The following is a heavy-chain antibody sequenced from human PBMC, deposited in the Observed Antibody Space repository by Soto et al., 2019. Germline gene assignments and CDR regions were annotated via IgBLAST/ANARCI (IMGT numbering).Heavy chain of an antibody. D-gene: IGHD2-2*02. V-gene: IGHV4-30-4*01. CDR3: ARGAAILYYYFDY. CDR2: MYHSAIP. J-gene: IGHJ4*02. Sequence: SETLSLTCTVSGGSISSGNYYWSWLRQSPGRGLEWIGYMYHSAIPYYNPSLKSRVSISVDTSKNQFSLTMTSVTGADTAVYYCARGAAILYYYFDYWGQGTLVTVSS. CDR1: GGSISSGNYY.